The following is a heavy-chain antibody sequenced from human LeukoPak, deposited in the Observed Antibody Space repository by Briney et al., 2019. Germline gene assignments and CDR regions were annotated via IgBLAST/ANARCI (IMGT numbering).Heavy chain of an antibody. D-gene: IGHD6-19*01. CDR1: GYSISSGYY. V-gene: IGHV4-38-2*02. CDR2: IYHSGST. J-gene: IGHJ4*02. Sequence: SETLSLTCTVSGYSISSGYYWGWIRQPPEKGLEWIGSIYHSGSTYYNPSLKSRVTISVDTSKNQFSLKLSSVTAADTAVYYCARDSTGWLYFDYWGQGTLVTVSS. CDR3: ARDSTGWLYFDY.